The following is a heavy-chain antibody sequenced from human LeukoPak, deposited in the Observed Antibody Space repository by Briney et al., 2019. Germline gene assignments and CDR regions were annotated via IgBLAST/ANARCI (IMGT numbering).Heavy chain of an antibody. V-gene: IGHV3-30-3*01. Sequence: GGSLRLSCAASGFTFSSYAMHWVRQAPGKGLEWVAVISYDGSNKYYADSVKSRFTISRDNSKNTLYLQMNSLRAEDTAVYYCARDRYSLDYWGQGTLVTVSS. D-gene: IGHD5-18*01. CDR2: ISYDGSNK. CDR3: ARDRYSLDY. CDR1: GFTFSSYA. J-gene: IGHJ4*02.